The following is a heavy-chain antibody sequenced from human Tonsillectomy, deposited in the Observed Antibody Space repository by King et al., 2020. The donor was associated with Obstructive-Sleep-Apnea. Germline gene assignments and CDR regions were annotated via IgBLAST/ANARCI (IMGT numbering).Heavy chain of an antibody. CDR2: ISSSSSYI. J-gene: IGHJ4*02. CDR1: GFTFSSYS. V-gene: IGHV3-21*01. D-gene: IGHD3-10*01. Sequence: VQLVESGGGLVKPGGSLRLSCAASGFTFSSYSMNWVRQAPGKGLEWVSSISSSSSYIYYADSVKGRFTISRDNAKNSLYLQMNSLRAEDTAVYYCAGEKGPLWFGELAPPRSRVTATPGYWGQGTLVTVSS. CDR3: AGEKGPLWFGELAPPRSRVTATPGY.